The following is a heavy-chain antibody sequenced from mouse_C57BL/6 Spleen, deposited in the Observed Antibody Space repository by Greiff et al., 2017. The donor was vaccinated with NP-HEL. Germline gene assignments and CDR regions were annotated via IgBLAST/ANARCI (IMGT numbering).Heavy chain of an antibody. CDR2: IHPNSGST. D-gene: IGHD1-1*01. CDR1: GYTFTSYW. Sequence: VQLQQSGAELVKPGASVKLSCKASGYTFTSYWMHWVKQRPGQGLEWIGMIHPNSGSTNYNEKFKSKATLTVDKSSSTAYMQLSSLTSEDSAVYYCAREEAYYGSSYDWYFDVWGTGTTVTVSS. V-gene: IGHV1-64*01. CDR3: AREEAYYGSSYDWYFDV. J-gene: IGHJ1*03.